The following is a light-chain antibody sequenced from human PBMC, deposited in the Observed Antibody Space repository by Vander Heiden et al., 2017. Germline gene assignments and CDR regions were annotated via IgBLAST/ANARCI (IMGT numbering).Light chain of an antibody. Sequence: DIQMTQSPSSLSASVGDRVTITCRASQIISSYLDWYQQKPRKAPKLLIYAASSLKSGVPSRFSGSGSGTDFTLTISRLQPDDFATYYCQQYNSTPHTFGQGTKLEIK. CDR2: AAS. CDR1: QIISSY. CDR3: QQYNSTPHT. J-gene: IGKJ2*01. V-gene: IGKV1-39*01.